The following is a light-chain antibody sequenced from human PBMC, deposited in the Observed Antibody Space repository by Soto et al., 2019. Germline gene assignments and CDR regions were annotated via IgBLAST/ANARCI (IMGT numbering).Light chain of an antibody. CDR2: GTS. CDR3: QQYGSSPQWK. Sequence: ESVLTQSPGPLSLPPVKTATRSSSALQTISTAYLAWYQQRPGQAPRLLIYGTSSRATGIPDRFSGSGSGTDFTLTISRLEPEDFAVCYCQQYGSSPQWKFGQGTKVDI. V-gene: IGKV3-20*01. CDR1: QTISTAY. J-gene: IGKJ1*01.